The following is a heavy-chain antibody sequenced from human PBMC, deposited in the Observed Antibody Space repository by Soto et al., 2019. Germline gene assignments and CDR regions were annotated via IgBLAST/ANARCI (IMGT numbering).Heavy chain of an antibody. D-gene: IGHD3-9*01. V-gene: IGHV4-34*01. CDR1: GGSFSGYY. Sequence: SETLSLTCAVYGGSFSGYYWSWIRQPPGKGLEWIGEINHSGSTNYNPSLKSRVTISVDTSKNQFSLKLSSVTAADTAVYYCARGGRILTGYYRTLRYFDYWGQGTLVTVSS. CDR3: ARGGRILTGYYRTLRYFDY. CDR2: INHSGST. J-gene: IGHJ4*02.